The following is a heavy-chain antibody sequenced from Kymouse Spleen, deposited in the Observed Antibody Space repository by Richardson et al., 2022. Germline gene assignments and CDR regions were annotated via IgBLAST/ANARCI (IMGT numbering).Heavy chain of an antibody. CDR3: ARGGGYYYGSADWFDP. J-gene: IGHJ5*02. Sequence: QVQLQQWGAGLLKPSETLSLTCAVYGGSFSGYYWSWIRQPPGKGLEWIGEINHSGSTNYNPSLKSRVTISVDTSKNQFSLKLSSVTAADTAVYYCARGGGYYYGSADWFDPWGQGTLVTVSS. V-gene: IGHV4-34*01. CDR1: GGSFSGYY. D-gene: IGHD3-10*01. CDR2: INHSGST.